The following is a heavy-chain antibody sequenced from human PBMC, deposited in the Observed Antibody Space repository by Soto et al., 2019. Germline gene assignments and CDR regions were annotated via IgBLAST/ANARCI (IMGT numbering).Heavy chain of an antibody. V-gene: IGHV3-48*02. J-gene: IGHJ6*02. CDR1: GFTFSLYS. Sequence: EVQLVASGGGLVQPGGSLRLSCAASGFTFSLYSMSWVRQAPGKGLEWVSYISRSSTGIHYADYVKGRFTISRDDATNSMHLQMNSLRDGDTAVYYCARAVTWGLDVWGQGTTVSISS. D-gene: IGHD3-10*01. CDR3: ARAVTWGLDV. CDR2: ISRSSTGI.